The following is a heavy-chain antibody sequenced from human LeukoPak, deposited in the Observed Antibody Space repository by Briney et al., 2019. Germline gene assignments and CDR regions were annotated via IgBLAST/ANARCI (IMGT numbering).Heavy chain of an antibody. J-gene: IGHJ4*02. V-gene: IGHV1-2*02. D-gene: IGHD3-10*01. Sequence: ASVKVSCKASGYTFTGYYMHWVRQAPGHGLEWMGWINPNSGDTDYAQKFQGRVTMTRDTSINTAYMELSRLRSDDTAVYYCARGSTLYYYRDWGQGTLVTVSS. CDR3: ARGSTLYYYRD. CDR1: GYTFTGYY. CDR2: INPNSGDT.